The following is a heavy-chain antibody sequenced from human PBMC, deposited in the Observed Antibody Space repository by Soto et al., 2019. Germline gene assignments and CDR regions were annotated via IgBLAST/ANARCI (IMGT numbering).Heavy chain of an antibody. V-gene: IGHV3-23*01. J-gene: IGHJ4*02. CDR2: INNGVGST. D-gene: IGHD3-22*01. CDR1: GFTFSSYA. CDR3: ARGLYYYDSRGYWGY. Sequence: PGGSLRLSCTASGFTFSSYAMSWVRQAPGKGLEWVSTINNGVGSTYYADSVKGRFTISRDNSKNTLYLQMNSLRDEDTAVYYCARGLYYYDSRGYWGYWGQGTLVTVSS.